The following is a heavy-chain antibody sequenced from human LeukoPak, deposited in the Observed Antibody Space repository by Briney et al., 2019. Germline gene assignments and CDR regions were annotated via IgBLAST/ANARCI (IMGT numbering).Heavy chain of an antibody. Sequence: ASVKVSCKASGGTFSSYAISWVRQAPGQGLEWMGRIIPILGIANYAQKFQGRVTITADKSTSTAYMELSSLRSEDTAVYYCARDLMVRGVITYYFDYWGQGTLVTVSS. D-gene: IGHD3-10*01. CDR2: IIPILGIA. J-gene: IGHJ4*02. CDR1: GGTFSSYA. CDR3: ARDLMVRGVITYYFDY. V-gene: IGHV1-69*04.